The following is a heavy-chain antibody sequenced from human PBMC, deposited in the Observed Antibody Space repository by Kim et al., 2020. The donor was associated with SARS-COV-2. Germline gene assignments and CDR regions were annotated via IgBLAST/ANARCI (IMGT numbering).Heavy chain of an antibody. D-gene: IGHD1-26*01. Sequence: SETLSLTCAVYGGSFSGYYWSWIRQPPGKGLEWIGEINHSGSTNYNPSLKSRVTISVDTSKNQFSLKLSSVTAADTAVYYCARGMGATLYYYYYYMYVWG. J-gene: IGHJ6*03. CDR3: ARGMGATLYYYYYYMYV. V-gene: IGHV4-34*01. CDR2: INHSGST. CDR1: GGSFSGYY.